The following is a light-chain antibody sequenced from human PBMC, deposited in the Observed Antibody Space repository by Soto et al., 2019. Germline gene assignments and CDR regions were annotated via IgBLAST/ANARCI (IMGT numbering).Light chain of an antibody. CDR2: AAS. CDR1: QGSSNY. V-gene: IGKV1-17*03. J-gene: IGKJ5*01. CDR3: LQHNSHLLT. Sequence: AMSASVGERVTITCRASQGSSNYLAWFQQKPGKVPKRLIYAASSLQSGVPSRFSGSGSRTEFTLTIGSLKRGEFATYKCLQHNSHLLTFCHGTLLEI.